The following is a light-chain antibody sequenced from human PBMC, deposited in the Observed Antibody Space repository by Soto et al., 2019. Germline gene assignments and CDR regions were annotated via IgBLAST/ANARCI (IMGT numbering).Light chain of an antibody. Sequence: DNQMTQSPSTLSASVGDRVTITCRASQTIDSWLAWYQQRPGKPPKLLIYDASSLESGVPSRFSGSGSGTEFTLTISSLQPDDFATYYCQQYNSYATWPFGQGAKVDIK. V-gene: IGKV1-5*01. CDR3: QQYNSYATWP. J-gene: IGKJ1*01. CDR1: QTIDSW. CDR2: DAS.